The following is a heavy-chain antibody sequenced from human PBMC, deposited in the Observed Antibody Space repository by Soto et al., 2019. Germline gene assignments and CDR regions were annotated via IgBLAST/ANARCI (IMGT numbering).Heavy chain of an antibody. D-gene: IGHD3-16*01. CDR1: GGSISSGGYY. V-gene: IGHV4-31*03. Sequence: QVQLQESGPGLVKPSQTLSLTCTVSGGSISSGGYYWSWIRQHPGKGLEWIGYTYYRGSTYYNPALKSRVTISVDTSKNQFSLKLSSVTAADTAVYYCARDWAYGMDVWGQGTTVTVSS. J-gene: IGHJ6*02. CDR2: TYYRGST. CDR3: ARDWAYGMDV.